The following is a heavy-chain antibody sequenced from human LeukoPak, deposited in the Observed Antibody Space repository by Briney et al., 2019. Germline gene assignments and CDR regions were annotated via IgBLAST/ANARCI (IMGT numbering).Heavy chain of an antibody. J-gene: IGHJ4*02. CDR1: GFTFSSYA. CDR2: ISGSGGST. Sequence: GGSLRLSCAASGFTFSSYAMSWVRQAPGKGLEWVSAISGSGGSTYYADSVKGRFTISRDNSKNTLYLQMNSLRAEDTAVYYCAKDNTALGGYSGYDYLFDYWGQGTLVTVSS. V-gene: IGHV3-23*01. CDR3: AKDNTALGGYSGYDYLFDY. D-gene: IGHD5-12*01.